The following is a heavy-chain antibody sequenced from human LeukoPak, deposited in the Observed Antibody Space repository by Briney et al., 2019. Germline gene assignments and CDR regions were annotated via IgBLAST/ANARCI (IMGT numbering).Heavy chain of an antibody. CDR1: GYTFTSYG. D-gene: IGHD3-10*01. V-gene: IGHV1-8*01. J-gene: IGHJ3*02. Sequence: ASVKVSCKASGYTFTSYGINWVRQATGQGLEWMGWMNPNSGNTGYAQKFQGRVTMTRNTSISTAYMELSSLRSEDTAVYYCARVRAPWDAFDIWGQGTMVTVSS. CDR2: MNPNSGNT. CDR3: ARVRAPWDAFDI.